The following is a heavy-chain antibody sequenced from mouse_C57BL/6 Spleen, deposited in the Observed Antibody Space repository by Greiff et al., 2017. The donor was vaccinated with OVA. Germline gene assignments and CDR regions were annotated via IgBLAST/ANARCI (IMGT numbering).Heavy chain of an antibody. CDR3: ARRSYGTRGYFDV. D-gene: IGHD1-1*01. Sequence: QVQLQQPGAELVKPGASVKLSCKASGYTFTSYWMQWVKQRPGQGLEWIGEIDPSDSYNNYTQKFKGKATLTVDTSSSTAYMQLSSLTSEDSAVYYCARRSYGTRGYFDVWGTGTTVTVSS. CDR2: IDPSDSYN. J-gene: IGHJ1*03. V-gene: IGHV1-50*01. CDR1: GYTFTSYW.